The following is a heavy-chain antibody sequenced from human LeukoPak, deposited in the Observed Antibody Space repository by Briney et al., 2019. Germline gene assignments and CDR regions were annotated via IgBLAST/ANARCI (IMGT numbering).Heavy chain of an antibody. CDR1: GGTFNSYA. CDR3: ARHSGYHSTMYLDY. CDR2: ITAIFRTT. V-gene: IGHV1-69*13. D-gene: IGHD3-22*01. J-gene: IGHJ4*02. Sequence: SVKVSCKPSGGTFNSYAISWVRQAPGQGLEWMGGITAIFRTTNYAQKFQGRVTITADESMSTVYMELSSLRSEDTAVYYCARHSGYHSTMYLDYWGQGTLVTVSS.